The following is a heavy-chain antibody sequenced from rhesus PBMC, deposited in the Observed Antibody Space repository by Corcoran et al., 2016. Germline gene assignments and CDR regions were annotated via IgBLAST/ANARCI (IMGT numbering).Heavy chain of an antibody. CDR2: YYSNNVGNP. D-gene: IGHD1-44*01. J-gene: IGHJ4*01. CDR3: AIRGSTSLFDY. Sequence: EVQLVESGGGLVQPGGSLRLSCAASGLTFSYYDINWVRQAPGKGLEWVSYYSNNVGNPCYADSVNGRFTISRDNSKNTLSLQMNSLRAEDTAVYYCAIRGSTSLFDYWGQGVLVTVSS. V-gene: IGHV3S5*01. CDR1: GLTFSYYD.